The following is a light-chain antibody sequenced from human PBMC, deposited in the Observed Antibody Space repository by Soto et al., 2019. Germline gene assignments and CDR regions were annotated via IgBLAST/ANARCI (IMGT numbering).Light chain of an antibody. Sequence: QSALTQPASVSGSPGQSITISCTGTSSDVGGYNYVSWYQQHPGKAPKLMIYEVSNRPSGVSNRFSGSKSGNTASLTISGLQADDEADYYCSSYTSSSTLLYVFGTGTKVTVL. CDR2: EVS. V-gene: IGLV2-14*01. CDR3: SSYTSSSTLLYV. J-gene: IGLJ1*01. CDR1: SSDVGGYNY.